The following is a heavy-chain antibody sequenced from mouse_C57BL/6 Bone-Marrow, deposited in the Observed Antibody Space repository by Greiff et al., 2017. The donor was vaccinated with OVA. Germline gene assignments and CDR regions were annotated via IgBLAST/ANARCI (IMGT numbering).Heavy chain of an antibody. J-gene: IGHJ2*01. D-gene: IGHD2-4*01. CDR2: IYPGSGST. Sequence: QVQLQQPGAELVKPGASVKMSCKASGYTFTSYWITWVKQRPGQGLEWIGDIYPGSGSTNYNEKFKSKATLTVDTSSSTAYMQLSSLTSEDSAVYYCARDLYYDYDGDYFDYWGQGTTLTVSS. CDR3: ARDLYYDYDGDYFDY. V-gene: IGHV1-55*01. CDR1: GYTFTSYW.